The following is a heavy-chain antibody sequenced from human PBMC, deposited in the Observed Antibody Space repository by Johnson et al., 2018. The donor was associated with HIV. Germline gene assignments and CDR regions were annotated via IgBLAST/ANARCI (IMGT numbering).Heavy chain of an antibody. Sequence: VQLVESGGGLVQPGRSLRLSCAASGFTFDDYAMHWVRQAPGKGLEWVSGISWNSGSIGYADSVKGRFTISRDNAKNSLYLQMNSLRAEDTAVYYCARGSAFDIWGQGTMVTVSS. CDR2: ISWNSGSI. D-gene: IGHD6-6*01. V-gene: IGHV3-9*01. J-gene: IGHJ3*02. CDR1: GFTFDDYA. CDR3: ARGSAFDI.